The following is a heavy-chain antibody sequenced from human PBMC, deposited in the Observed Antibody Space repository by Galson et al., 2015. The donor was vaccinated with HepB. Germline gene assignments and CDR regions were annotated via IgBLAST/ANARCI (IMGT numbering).Heavy chain of an antibody. CDR3: TRSHGGY. CDR2: VFYSGTT. D-gene: IGHD4-23*01. J-gene: IGHJ4*02. Sequence: ETLSLTCTVSGGSISTGSYYWGWTRQPPGKGLEWIGSVFYSGTTDYNPSLNSRVTLSLDTSKNQFSLRLTSVTAAGTALYYCTRSHGGYWGQGTLVTVSS. CDR1: GGSISTGSYY. V-gene: IGHV4-39*01.